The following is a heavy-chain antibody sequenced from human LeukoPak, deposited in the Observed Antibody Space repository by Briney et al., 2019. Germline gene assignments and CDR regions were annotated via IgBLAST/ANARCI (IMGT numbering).Heavy chain of an antibody. CDR2: IIPIFGTA. V-gene: IGHV1-69*06. CDR3: AGLAPDCSGGSCYDWGWFDP. D-gene: IGHD2-15*01. CDR1: GGTFSSYA. Sequence: SVKVSCKASGGTFSSYAISWVRQAPGQGLEWMGGIIPIFGTANYAQKFQDRVTITADKSTSTAYMELSSLRSEDTAVYYCAGLAPDCSGGSCYDWGWFDPWGQGTLVTVSS. J-gene: IGHJ5*02.